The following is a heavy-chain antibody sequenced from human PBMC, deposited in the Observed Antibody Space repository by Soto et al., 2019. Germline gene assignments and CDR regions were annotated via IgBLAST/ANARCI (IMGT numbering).Heavy chain of an antibody. Sequence: EVRLEESGGGLIQPGGSLRLSCTAYGLGVRNNYMSWVRQAPGMGLEWVSVIYNDGTTYYADSVKGRFTLSRHTSKNTRSLQMDSLRAEDTAVYYCVRPLPSGRNYGMDVWGQGTTVTVSS. V-gene: IGHV3-53*01. CDR2: IYNDGTT. CDR1: GLGVRNNY. D-gene: IGHD3-10*01. J-gene: IGHJ6*02. CDR3: VRPLPSGRNYGMDV.